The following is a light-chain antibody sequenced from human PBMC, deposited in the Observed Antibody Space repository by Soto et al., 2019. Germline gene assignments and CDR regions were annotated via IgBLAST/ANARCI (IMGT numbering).Light chain of an antibody. CDR3: QQYSNWPPWT. CDR2: RAS. V-gene: IGKV3-15*01. Sequence: EIVLTQSPGTLSLSPGERATLSCRASQSLGGNLAWYQQKPGQAPRLLIFRASSRATGVPARFSASGSGTEFTLTISGLQSEDFAAYYCQQYSNWPPWTFGPGTKVDIK. CDR1: QSLGGN. J-gene: IGKJ1*01.